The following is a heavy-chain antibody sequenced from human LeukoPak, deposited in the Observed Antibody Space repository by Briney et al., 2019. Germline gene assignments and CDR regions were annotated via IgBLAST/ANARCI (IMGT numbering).Heavy chain of an antibody. CDR2: ISGSSDYI. J-gene: IGHJ3*02. V-gene: IGHV3-21*01. CDR3: AREDRADAFDI. Sequence: GGSLRLSCAASGFTFSTYSMNWVRQAPGKGLEWVSSISGSSDYIFYADSVKGRFTISRDNAKNSLYLQMNSLRAEDTAVYYCAREDRADAFDIWGQGTMVTVSS. CDR1: GFTFSTYS.